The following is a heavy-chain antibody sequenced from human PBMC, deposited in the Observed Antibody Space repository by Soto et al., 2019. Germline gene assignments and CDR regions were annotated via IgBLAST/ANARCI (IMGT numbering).Heavy chain of an antibody. CDR1: EFTFSSYA. D-gene: IGHD2-15*01. Sequence: GGSLRLSCAASEFTFSSYAMSWVRQAPGKGLEWVSAISGSGGSTYYADSVKGRFTISRDNSKNTLYLQMNSLRAEDTAVYYCARAGGRWSSCCSCYSFDDWGQGTLVTVSS. V-gene: IGHV3-23*01. J-gene: IGHJ4*02. CDR2: ISGSGGST. CDR3: ARAGGRWSSCCSCYSFDD.